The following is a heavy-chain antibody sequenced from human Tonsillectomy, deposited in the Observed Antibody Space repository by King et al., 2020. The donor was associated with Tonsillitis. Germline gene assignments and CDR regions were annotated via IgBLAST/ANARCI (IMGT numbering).Heavy chain of an antibody. V-gene: IGHV5-51*01. Sequence: QLVQSGAEVKKPGESLKISCKGSGYSFTSYWIGWVRQMPGKGLEWMGIIYPGDSDTRYSPSFQGQVTISADKSISTAYLQWSSLKASDTAMYYCARNGIYSRSGWYQDNWFDPWGQGTLVTVSS. CDR3: ARNGIYSRSGWYQDNWFDP. CDR2: IYPGDSDT. D-gene: IGHD6-19*01. J-gene: IGHJ5*02. CDR1: GYSFTSYW.